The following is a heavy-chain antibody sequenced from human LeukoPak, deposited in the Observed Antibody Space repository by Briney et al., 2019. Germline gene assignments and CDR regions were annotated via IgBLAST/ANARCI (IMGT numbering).Heavy chain of an antibody. V-gene: IGHV4-34*01. CDR3: ARFVRITIFGVVTQKYYFDY. J-gene: IGHJ4*02. CDR1: GGSFSGYY. CDR2: INHSGST. Sequence: PSETLSLTCAVYGGSFSGYYWSWIRQPPGKGLEWIGEINHSGSTNYNPSLKSRVTISVDTSKYQFSLKLSSVTAADTAVYYCARFVRITIFGVVTQKYYFDYWGQGTLVTVSS. D-gene: IGHD3-3*01.